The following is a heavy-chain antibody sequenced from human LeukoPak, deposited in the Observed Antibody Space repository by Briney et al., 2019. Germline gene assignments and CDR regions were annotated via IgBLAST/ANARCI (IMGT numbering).Heavy chain of an antibody. V-gene: IGHV1-8*03. CDR2: MNPNSGNT. CDR3: ARAAEVLGQWLVPTPYYYYMDV. J-gene: IGHJ6*03. D-gene: IGHD6-19*01. Sequence: EASVKVSCKASGYTFTSYDINWVRQATGQGLEWMGWMNPNSGNTGYAQKFQGRVTITRNTSISTAYMELSSLRSEDTAVYYCARAAEVLGQWLVPTPYYYYMDVWGKGTTVTVSS. CDR1: GYTFTSYD.